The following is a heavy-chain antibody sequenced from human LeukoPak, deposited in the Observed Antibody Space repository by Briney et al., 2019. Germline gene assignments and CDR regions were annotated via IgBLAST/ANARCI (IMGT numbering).Heavy chain of an antibody. V-gene: IGHV3-66*02. Sequence: PGGSLRLSCAASGFTVSSNYMSWVRQAQGKGLEGVTVIYSGGSTYYADSVKGPFTISRDNSKNTRYLQMNSLRAEDTAVYYCAREAGIVGATWSYFDYWGQGTLVTVSS. J-gene: IGHJ4*02. CDR3: AREAGIVGATWSYFDY. CDR1: GFTVSSNY. D-gene: IGHD1-26*01. CDR2: IYSGGST.